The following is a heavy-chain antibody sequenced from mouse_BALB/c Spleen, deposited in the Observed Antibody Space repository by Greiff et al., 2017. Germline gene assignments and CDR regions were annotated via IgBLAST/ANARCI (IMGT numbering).Heavy chain of an antibody. CDR1: GYAFSSSW. V-gene: IGHV1-82*01. CDR2: IYPGDGDT. CDR3: ADSSGSYYYAMDY. Sequence: QVQLKESGPELVKPGASVKISCKASGYAFSSSWMNWVKQRPGQGLEWIGRIYPGDGDTNYNGKFKGKATLTADKSSSTAYMQLSSLTSVDSAVYFCADSSGSYYYAMDYWGQGTSVTVSS. D-gene: IGHD3-2*01. J-gene: IGHJ4*01.